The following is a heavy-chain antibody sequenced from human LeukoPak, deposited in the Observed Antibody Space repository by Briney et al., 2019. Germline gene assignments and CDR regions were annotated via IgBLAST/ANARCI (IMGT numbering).Heavy chain of an antibody. J-gene: IGHJ4*02. V-gene: IGHV4-59*12. CDR1: GGSISSYY. Sequence: SETLSLTCTVSGGSISSYYWSWIRQPPGKGLEWIGYIYYSGSTNYNPSLKSRVTISVDTSKNQFSLKLNSVTAADTAVYYCARRLLAPQYYFDYWGQGTLVTVSS. D-gene: IGHD3-3*02. CDR3: ARRLLAPQYYFDY. CDR2: IYYSGST.